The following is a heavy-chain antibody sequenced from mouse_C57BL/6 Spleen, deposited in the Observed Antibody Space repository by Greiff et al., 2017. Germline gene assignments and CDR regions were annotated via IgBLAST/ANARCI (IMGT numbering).Heavy chain of an antibody. Sequence: EVQLQQSGPELVKPGASVKISCKASGYSLTGYDMNWVKQSPEKRLEWIGEINPSTGGTTYNKKFKAKATLTVDKSSSTAYMQLKSLTSEDSAVYYWGSLYSDVADWGQGALVTV. J-gene: IGHJ3*01. CDR3: GSLYSDVAD. D-gene: IGHD2-12*01. CDR2: INPSTGGT. CDR1: GYSLTGYD. V-gene: IGHV1-42*01.